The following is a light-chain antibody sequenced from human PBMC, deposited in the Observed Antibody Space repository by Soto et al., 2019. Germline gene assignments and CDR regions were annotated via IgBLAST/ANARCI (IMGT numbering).Light chain of an antibody. J-gene: IGKJ1*01. CDR2: HPS. Sequence: EILMAQSPATLSVSPGERATLSCRASQSVSDKLAWYQQKPGQAPRLLIYHPSTRATGIPARFSGSGSGTEFTLTISSLQYEDFSVYYCQQYNNWHPWTFGQGTKVDIK. CDR1: QSVSDK. V-gene: IGKV3-15*01. CDR3: QQYNNWHPWT.